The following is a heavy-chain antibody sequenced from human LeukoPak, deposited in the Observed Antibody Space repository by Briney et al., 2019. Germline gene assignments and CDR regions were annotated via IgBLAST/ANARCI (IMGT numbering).Heavy chain of an antibody. CDR2: ISLSGVT. V-gene: IGHV4-4*02. Sequence: PSGTLSLTCGVSGGTISSTNWWSWVRQPPGQGLEWIGEISLSGVTNYNPSLKSRVTMSLDRSKNHLSLTLTSVTAADTAVYYCSRESGAFSPFGYWGQGTLVTVSS. D-gene: IGHD1-26*01. CDR3: SRESGAFSPFGY. J-gene: IGHJ4*02. CDR1: GGTISSTNW.